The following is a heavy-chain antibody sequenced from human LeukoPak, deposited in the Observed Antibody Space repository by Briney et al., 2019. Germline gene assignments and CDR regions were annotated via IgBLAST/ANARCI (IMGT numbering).Heavy chain of an antibody. V-gene: IGHV1-18*01. CDR2: INTYNGNT. CDR1: GYTFTSYG. J-gene: IGHJ5*02. D-gene: IGHD2-2*02. CDR3: ARGGGYCSSTSCYTGIIRGWFDP. Sequence: ASVKVSCKASGYTFTSYGISWVRQAPGQGLEWMGWINTYNGNTNYAQKLQGRVTMTTETSTTTAYMELRSLRSDDTAVYYCARGGGYCSSTSCYTGIIRGWFDPWGQGTLVTVSS.